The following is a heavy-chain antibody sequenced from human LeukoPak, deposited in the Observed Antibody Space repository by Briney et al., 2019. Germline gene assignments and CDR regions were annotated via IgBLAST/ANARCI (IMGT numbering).Heavy chain of an antibody. CDR2: IYTSGST. V-gene: IGHV4-61*02. D-gene: IGHD5-18*01. CDR3: VGEGDTSMITGTDY. Sequence: PSETLSLTCTVSGGSISSGSYYWSWIRQPAGKGLEWIGRIYTSGSTNYNPSLKSRVTISVDTSKNQFSLKLSSVTAADTAVYYCVGEGDTSMITGTDYWGQGTLVAVSS. J-gene: IGHJ4*02. CDR1: GGSISSGSYY.